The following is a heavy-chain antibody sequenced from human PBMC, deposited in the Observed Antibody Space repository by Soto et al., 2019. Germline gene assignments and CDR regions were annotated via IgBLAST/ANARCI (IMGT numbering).Heavy chain of an antibody. Sequence: ASVKVSCKASGYTFTSYGISWVRQAPGQGLEWMGWISAYNGNTNYAQKLQGRVTMTTDTSTSTAYMELRSLRSDDTAVYYCARDSYDFWSGPAYYYYGMDAWGQGTTVTVSS. CDR1: GYTFTSYG. CDR2: ISAYNGNT. V-gene: IGHV1-18*01. J-gene: IGHJ6*02. CDR3: ARDSYDFWSGPAYYYYGMDA. D-gene: IGHD3-3*01.